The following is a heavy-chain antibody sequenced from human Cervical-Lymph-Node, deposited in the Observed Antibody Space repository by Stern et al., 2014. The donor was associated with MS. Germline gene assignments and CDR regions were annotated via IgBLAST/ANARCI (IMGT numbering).Heavy chain of an antibody. CDR1: GYTFTSYW. J-gene: IGHJ4*02. CDR3: ARQRYFDY. V-gene: IGHV5-51*01. CDR2: IFPGGSDI. Sequence: EVQLVESGPEVKRPGESLKISCQASGYTFTSYWIGGVCLMPGQGVEWIAFIFPGGSDIRNSPSFQGQVTITADKSSSTAYLQGNNLKASDTAIYYCARQRYFDYWGQGTLVTVSS.